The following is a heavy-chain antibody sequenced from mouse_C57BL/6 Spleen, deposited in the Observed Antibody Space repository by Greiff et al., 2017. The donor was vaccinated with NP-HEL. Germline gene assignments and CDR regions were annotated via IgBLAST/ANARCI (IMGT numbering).Heavy chain of an antibody. CDR1: GYAFSSSW. D-gene: IGHD2-3*01. V-gene: IGHV1-82*01. CDR2: IYPGDGDT. J-gene: IGHJ3*01. Sequence: VQLQQSGLELVKPGASVKISCKASGYAFSSSWMNWVKQRPGKGLEWIGRIYPGDGDTNYNGKFKGKATLTADKSSSTAYMQLSSLTSEDSAVYFCARCHDGYYGFAYWGQGTLVTVSA. CDR3: ARCHDGYYGFAY.